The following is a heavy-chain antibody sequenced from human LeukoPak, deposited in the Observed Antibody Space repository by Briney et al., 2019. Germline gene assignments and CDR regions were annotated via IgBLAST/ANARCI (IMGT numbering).Heavy chain of an antibody. J-gene: IGHJ5*02. D-gene: IGHD1-26*01. CDR2: INPNSGGT. V-gene: IGHV1-2*02. Sequence: ASVKVSCKASGYTFTGYYMHWVRQAPGQGLEWMGWINPNSGGTNYAQKFQGRVTMTRDTSISTAYMELSRLRSEDTAIYYCARDNSVGDNAWWFDPWGQGTLVTVSS. CDR1: GYTFTGYY. CDR3: ARDNSVGDNAWWFDP.